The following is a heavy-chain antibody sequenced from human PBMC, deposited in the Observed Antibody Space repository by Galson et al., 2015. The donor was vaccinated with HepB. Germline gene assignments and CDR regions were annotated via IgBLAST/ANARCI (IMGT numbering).Heavy chain of an antibody. J-gene: IGHJ5*01. V-gene: IGHV1-69*13. Sequence: SVKVSCKASGGTFSSYAISWVRQAPGQGLEWMGGIIPIFGTANYAQKFQGRVTITADESTSTAYMELSSLRSEDTAVYYCASLLYTRTWSGRFGGSWFDPWGQGTLVTVSS. CDR2: IIPIFGTA. CDR3: ASLLYTRTWSGRFGGSWFDP. CDR1: GGTFSSYA. D-gene: IGHD3-3*01.